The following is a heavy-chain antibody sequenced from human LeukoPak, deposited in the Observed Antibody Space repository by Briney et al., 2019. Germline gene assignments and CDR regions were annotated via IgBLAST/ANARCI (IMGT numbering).Heavy chain of an antibody. CDR3: ARDLVGATKGFDY. J-gene: IGHJ4*02. CDR2: INPSGGST. D-gene: IGHD1-26*01. V-gene: IGHV1-46*01. Sequence: ASVKVSCKTSGYTFASYGISWVRQAPGQGLEWMGIINPSGGSTSYAQKFQGRVTMTRDMSTSTVYMELSSLRSEDTAVYYCARDLVGATKGFDYWGQGTLVTVSS. CDR1: GYTFASYG.